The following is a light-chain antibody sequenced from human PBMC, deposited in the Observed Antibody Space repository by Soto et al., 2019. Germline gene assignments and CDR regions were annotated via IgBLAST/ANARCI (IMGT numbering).Light chain of an antibody. V-gene: IGKV3-20*01. CDR3: QQYGSSSYT. CDR2: GAS. J-gene: IGKJ2*01. Sequence: EIVLTQSPGTLSLSPGERATLSCRASQSVSSSYLAWYQQKPGQAPRLLIDGASSRATGIPDRFSGSGSGTDFTLTISILEPEDFAVYYCQQYGSSSYTFGQGTKLEIK. CDR1: QSVSSSY.